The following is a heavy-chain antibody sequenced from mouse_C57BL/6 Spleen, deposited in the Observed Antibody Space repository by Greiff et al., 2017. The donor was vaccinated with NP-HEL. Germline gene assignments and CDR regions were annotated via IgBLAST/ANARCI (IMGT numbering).Heavy chain of an antibody. CDR1: GYSITSGYY. Sequence: EVQLQESGPGLVKPSQSLSLTCSVTGYSITSGYYWNWIRQFPGNKLEWMGYISYDGSNNYNPSLKNRISITRDTSKNQFFLKLNSVTTEDTATYYCARESTITTVVGRDWYFDVWGTGTTVTVSS. CDR2: ISYDGSN. J-gene: IGHJ1*03. CDR3: ARESTITTVVGRDWYFDV. D-gene: IGHD1-1*01. V-gene: IGHV3-6*01.